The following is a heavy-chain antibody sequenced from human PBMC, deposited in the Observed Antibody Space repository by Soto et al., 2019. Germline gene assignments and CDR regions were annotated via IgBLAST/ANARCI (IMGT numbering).Heavy chain of an antibody. CDR2: ISSSSSYT. J-gene: IGHJ4*02. D-gene: IGHD4-17*01. Sequence: QVQLVESGGGLVKPGGSLRLSCAASGFTLSDYYISWIRQAPGKGLEWVSYISSSSSYTNYADSVKRRFTISRDNAKNSLYLQMNSLRAEDTAVYYCARSITVTTPFDYWGRGTLVTVSS. V-gene: IGHV3-11*06. CDR1: GFTLSDYY. CDR3: ARSITVTTPFDY.